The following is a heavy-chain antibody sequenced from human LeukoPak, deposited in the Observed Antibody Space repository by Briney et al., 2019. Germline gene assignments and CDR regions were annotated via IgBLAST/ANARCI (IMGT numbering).Heavy chain of an antibody. J-gene: IGHJ4*02. V-gene: IGHV3-21*01. Sequence: GGTLRLSCAASGFTSSDFAMTWVRHAPGKGVEWVSSISITSSYINYADSVKGRFTISRDNANNSLYLQMNSLRAEHTAVYYCARDSSGYHFDDWGQGTLVTVSS. CDR3: ARDSSGYHFDD. D-gene: IGHD3-22*01. CDR2: ISITSSYI. CDR1: GFTSSDFA.